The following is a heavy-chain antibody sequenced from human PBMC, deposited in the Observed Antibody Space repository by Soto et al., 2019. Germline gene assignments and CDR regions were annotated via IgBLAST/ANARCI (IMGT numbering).Heavy chain of an antibody. CDR2: IIPIFGTA. CDR3: ARAPLYSYGGDYYYGMDV. Sequence: GASVKVSCKASGGTFSSYAISWVRQAPGQGLEWMGGIIPIFGTANYAQKFQGRVTITADESTSTAYMELSSLRSEDTAVYYCARAPLYSYGGDYYYGMDVWGQGTTVTVSS. V-gene: IGHV1-69*13. J-gene: IGHJ6*02. D-gene: IGHD5-18*01. CDR1: GGTFSSYA.